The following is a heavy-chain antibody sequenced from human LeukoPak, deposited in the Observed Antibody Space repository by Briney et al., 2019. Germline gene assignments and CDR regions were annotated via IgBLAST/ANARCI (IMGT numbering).Heavy chain of an antibody. CDR3: TRSGYRHPYHFDS. J-gene: IGHJ4*02. Sequence: GGSLRLSCAASGFTFSSYSMNWVRQAPGKGLEWVSSISSSSSYIYYADSVKGRFTISRDSSKNTLSLQMNNLRAEDTAIYYCTRSGYRHPYHFDSWGQGTLVIVSS. D-gene: IGHD3-22*01. CDR1: GFTFSSYS. V-gene: IGHV3-21*04. CDR2: ISSSSSYI.